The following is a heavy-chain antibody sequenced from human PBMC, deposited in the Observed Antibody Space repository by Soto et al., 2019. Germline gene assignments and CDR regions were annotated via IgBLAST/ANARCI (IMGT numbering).Heavy chain of an antibody. CDR2: ISAYNGNT. CDR3: ARDKLAYCGGDCYSLFDY. D-gene: IGHD2-21*02. J-gene: IGHJ4*02. Sequence: ASVKVSCKASGYTFTSYGISWVRQAPGQGLEWMGWISAYNGNTNYAQKLQGRVTMTTDTSTSTAYMELRSLRSDDTAVYYCARDKLAYCGGDCYSLFDYWGQGTLVTVSS. V-gene: IGHV1-18*01. CDR1: GYTFTSYG.